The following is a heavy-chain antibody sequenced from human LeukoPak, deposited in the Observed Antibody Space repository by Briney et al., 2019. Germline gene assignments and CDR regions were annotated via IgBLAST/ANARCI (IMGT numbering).Heavy chain of an antibody. J-gene: IGHJ6*02. V-gene: IGHV4-39*01. Sequence: SETLSLTCTVSVGSMSNTDYYWGWIRQPRGKGLEWVGSVYYSGVTFYNPSLKSRVTVSGDASNNQFSLRLNSVTAADTAVYYCARGAVAESFDIWGQGTTVTVSS. CDR3: ARGAVAESFDI. CDR2: VYYSGVT. D-gene: IGHD2-15*01. CDR1: VGSMSNTDYY.